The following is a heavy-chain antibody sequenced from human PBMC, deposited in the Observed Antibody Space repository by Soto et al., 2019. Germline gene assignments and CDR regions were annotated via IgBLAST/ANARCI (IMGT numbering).Heavy chain of an antibody. CDR2: IYYSGST. CDR3: ARGVTDIAVADVLFDY. J-gene: IGHJ4*02. D-gene: IGHD6-19*01. V-gene: IGHV4-59*01. CDR1: GGSISSYY. Sequence: SETLSLTCTFSGGSISSYYWSWIRQPPGKGLEWIGYIYYSGSTNYNPSLKSRVTISVDTSKNQFSLKLSSVTAADTAVYYCARGVTDIAVADVLFDYWGQGTLVTVSS.